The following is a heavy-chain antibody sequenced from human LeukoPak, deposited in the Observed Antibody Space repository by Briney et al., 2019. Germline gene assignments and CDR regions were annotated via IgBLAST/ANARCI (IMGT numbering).Heavy chain of an antibody. J-gene: IGHJ5*02. D-gene: IGHD3-10*01. Sequence: SETLSLTCTVSGGSISSSSYYWGWIRQPPGKGLEWIGSIYYSGSTYYNPSLKSRVTISVDTSKNQFSLKLSSVTAADTAVYYCASRRITMVRGLVWFDPWGQGTLVTVSS. CDR1: GGSISSSSYY. V-gene: IGHV4-39*01. CDR3: ASRRITMVRGLVWFDP. CDR2: IYYSGST.